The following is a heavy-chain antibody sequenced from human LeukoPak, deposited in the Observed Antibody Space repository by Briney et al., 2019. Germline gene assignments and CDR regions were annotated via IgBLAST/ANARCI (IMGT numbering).Heavy chain of an antibody. V-gene: IGHV4-59*08. J-gene: IGHJ4*02. CDR1: GGSISTYY. CDR2: IYYSGSI. Sequence: SETLSLTCTVSGGSISTYYWSWIRQPPGKGLEWIGYIYYSGSINYNPSLKSRVTISVDTSKNQFSLKLISVTAADAAVYYCARSRGYSYGTTFLDYWGQGTLVTVSS. CDR3: ARSRGYSYGTTFLDY. D-gene: IGHD5-18*01.